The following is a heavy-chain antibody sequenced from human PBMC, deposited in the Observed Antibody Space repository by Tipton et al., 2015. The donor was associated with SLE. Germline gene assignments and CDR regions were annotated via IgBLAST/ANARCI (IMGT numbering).Heavy chain of an antibody. CDR1: GYSISSGYY. J-gene: IGHJ4*02. D-gene: IGHD1-26*01. CDR3: ARDWEGRWELHLGIWVY. V-gene: IGHV4-38-2*02. CDR2: IYHSGST. Sequence: TLSLTCAVSGYSISSGYYWGWIRQPPGKGLEWIGSIYHSGSTYYSSSLESRVTISVDTSKNHFSLKLNSVTAADTAVYYCARDWEGRWELHLGIWVYWGQGTLVTISS.